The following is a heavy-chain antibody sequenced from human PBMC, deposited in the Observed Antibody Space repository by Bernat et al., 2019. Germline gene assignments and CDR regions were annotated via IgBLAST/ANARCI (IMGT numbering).Heavy chain of an antibody. J-gene: IGHJ5*02. Sequence: QVQLVQSGTEVKKPGASVKVSCKASGYIFATYLISWVRQAPGQGLEWMGWISTYKGNTNYAQKFQGRITMTTDSSTTTAYMELRGLRPDDTAVYYCARGSTVNWNYYHWGQGTLVTVSS. CDR3: ARGSTVNWNYYH. V-gene: IGHV1-18*01. CDR2: ISTYKGNT. D-gene: IGHD1-7*01. CDR1: GYIFATYL.